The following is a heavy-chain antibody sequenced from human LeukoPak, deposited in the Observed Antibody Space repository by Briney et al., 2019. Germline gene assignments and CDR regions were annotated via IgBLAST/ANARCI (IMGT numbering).Heavy chain of an antibody. D-gene: IGHD6-13*01. CDR3: ARGGWQQLGYFDY. CDR2: INHSGST. J-gene: IGHJ4*02. V-gene: IGHV4-34*01. Sequence: SETLSLTCAVYGGSFSGYYWSWIRQPPGKGLEWIGEINHSGSTSYNPTLKSRVTISVDTSKNQFSLKLSSVTAADTAVYYCARGGWQQLGYFDYWGQGTLVTVSS. CDR1: GGSFSGYY.